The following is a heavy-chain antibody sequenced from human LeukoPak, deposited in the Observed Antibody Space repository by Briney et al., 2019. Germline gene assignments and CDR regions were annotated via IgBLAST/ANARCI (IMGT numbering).Heavy chain of an antibody. D-gene: IGHD3-3*01. Sequence: SETLSLTCTVSGGSISSSSYYWGWIRQPPGKGLEWIGSIYYSGSTYYNPSLKSRVTISVDTSKNQFSLKLSSVTAADTAAYYCARLGSYYDFWSGPDYPYYFDYWGQGTLVTVSS. V-gene: IGHV4-39*01. J-gene: IGHJ4*02. CDR3: ARLGSYYDFWSGPDYPYYFDY. CDR1: GGSISSSSYY. CDR2: IYYSGST.